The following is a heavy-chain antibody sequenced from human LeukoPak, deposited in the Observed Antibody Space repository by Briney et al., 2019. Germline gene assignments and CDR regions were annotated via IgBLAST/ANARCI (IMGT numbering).Heavy chain of an antibody. Sequence: GGSLRLSCVVSGLTFDNFSMGWVRQAPGKGREWASTISSRATNTYYADSVKGRFTISRDNSKNTLYLELNTLRAEDTAVYYCAAGGRYTYGYGDLGQGTLVTVSS. D-gene: IGHD5-18*01. J-gene: IGHJ4*02. CDR1: GLTFDNFS. V-gene: IGHV3-23*01. CDR2: ISSRATNT. CDR3: AAGGRYTYGYGD.